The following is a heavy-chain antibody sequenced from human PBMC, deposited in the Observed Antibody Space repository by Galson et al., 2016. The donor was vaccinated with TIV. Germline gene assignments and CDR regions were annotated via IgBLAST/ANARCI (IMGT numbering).Heavy chain of an antibody. D-gene: IGHD2-8*01. CDR1: GFTFSNYA. CDR3: ARDPSQKMGSLSY. V-gene: IGHV3-23*01. Sequence: SLRLSCAASGFTFSNYAMTWVRQAPGKGLAWVSSIEYSGVSTFYADSVRGWFTISRDNSKNTLYLHMNSLRAEDTAVYYCARDPSQKMGSLSYWGQGTLVTVSS. CDR2: IEYSGVST. J-gene: IGHJ4*02.